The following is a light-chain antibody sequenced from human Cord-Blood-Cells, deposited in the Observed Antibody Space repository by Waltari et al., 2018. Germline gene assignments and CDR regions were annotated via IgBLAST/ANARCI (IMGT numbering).Light chain of an antibody. CDR1: SRDVGGYNH. V-gene: IGLV2-14*01. Sequence: QSALTQPASVSGSPGQSLTISCPGTSRDVGGYNHVSCYQQHPGKAPKLMIYDVSNRPSGVSNRFSGAKSGNTASLTISGLQAEDEADYYCSSYTSSSTLVFGTGTKVTVL. CDR2: DVS. J-gene: IGLJ1*01. CDR3: SSYTSSSTLV.